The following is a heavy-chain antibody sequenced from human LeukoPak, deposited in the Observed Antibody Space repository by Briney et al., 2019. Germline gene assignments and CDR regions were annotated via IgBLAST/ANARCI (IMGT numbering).Heavy chain of an antibody. CDR1: GFTFSSYS. Sequence: PGGSLRLSCAASGFTFSSYSMNWVRQAPGKGLEWVSSISSSSSYIYYADSVKGRFTISRDNAKNSLYLQMNSLRAEDTAVYYCARDSFLYCTNGVCYPDYWGQGTLVTVSS. CDR2: ISSSSSYI. V-gene: IGHV3-21*01. J-gene: IGHJ4*02. CDR3: ARDSFLYCTNGVCYPDY. D-gene: IGHD2-8*01.